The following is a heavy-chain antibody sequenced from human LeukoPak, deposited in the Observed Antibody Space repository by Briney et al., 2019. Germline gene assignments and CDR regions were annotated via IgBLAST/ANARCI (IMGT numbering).Heavy chain of an antibody. Sequence: GGSLRLSCAASGFTFSSYSMNWVRQAPGKGLEWVSSISSSSSYIYYADSVKGRFTISRDNAKNSLYLQMNSLRAEDTAVYYCARDRSDRLAVAGTSAFDYWGQGSLVTVSS. J-gene: IGHJ4*02. CDR2: ISSSSSYI. V-gene: IGHV3-21*01. CDR1: GFTFSSYS. CDR3: ARDRSDRLAVAGTSAFDY. D-gene: IGHD6-19*01.